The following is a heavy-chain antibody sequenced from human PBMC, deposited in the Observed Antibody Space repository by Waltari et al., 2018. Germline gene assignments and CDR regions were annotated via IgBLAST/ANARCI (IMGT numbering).Heavy chain of an antibody. J-gene: IGHJ6*02. V-gene: IGHV1-46*01. CDR1: GYTFTSYY. CDR3: ARDFFPGFLEWLLPRYYYYGMDV. CDR2: INPSGGST. D-gene: IGHD3-3*01. Sequence: QVQLVQSGAEVKKPGASVKVSCKASGYTFTSYYMHWVRQAPGQGLEWMGIINPSGGSTSYAQKFQGRVTMTRDTSTGTVYMELSSLRSEDTAVYYCARDFFPGFLEWLLPRYYYYGMDVWGQGTTVTVSS.